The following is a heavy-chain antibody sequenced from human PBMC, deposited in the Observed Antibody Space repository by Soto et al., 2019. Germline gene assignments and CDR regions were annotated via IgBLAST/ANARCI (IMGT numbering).Heavy chain of an antibody. CDR1: GFSLSTSGVG. CDR2: IYWDDDK. J-gene: IGHJ3*02. Sequence: QITLKESGPTLVKPTQTLTLTCTFSGFSLSTSGVGVGWIRQPPGKPLEWLALIYWDDDKRYSPSLKSRLTTAKDTSNNQGGLSMTTMDPVDTATYYCAHREYSSSSTAFDIWGQGTMVTVSS. V-gene: IGHV2-5*02. D-gene: IGHD6-6*01. CDR3: AHREYSSSSTAFDI.